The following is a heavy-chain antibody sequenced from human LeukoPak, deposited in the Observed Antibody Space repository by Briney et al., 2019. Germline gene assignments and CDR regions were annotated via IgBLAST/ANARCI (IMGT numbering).Heavy chain of an antibody. Sequence: GGSLRLSCAASRFTFSGSAMHWVRQASGKWLEWVGRIRTKANSYATAYAASVKGRFTISRDGSKNTAYLQMNSLKTEDTAVYYCTRTQGYYGMDVWGKGTTVTVSS. CDR2: IRTKANSYAT. J-gene: IGHJ6*04. CDR1: RFTFSGSA. CDR3: TRTQGYYGMDV. V-gene: IGHV3-73*01.